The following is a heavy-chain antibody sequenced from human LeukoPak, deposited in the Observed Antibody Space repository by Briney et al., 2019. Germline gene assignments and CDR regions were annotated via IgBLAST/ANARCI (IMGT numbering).Heavy chain of an antibody. Sequence: ASVKVSCKASGYTFTKYGVYWVRQAPGQGLEWMGWINPNSGGTNYAQKFQGRVTMTRDTSISTAYMELSRLRSDDTAVYYCARESGLYGSGSRYWGQGTLVTVSS. CDR1: GYTFTKYG. V-gene: IGHV1-2*02. CDR2: INPNSGGT. CDR3: ARESGLYGSGSRY. D-gene: IGHD3-10*01. J-gene: IGHJ4*02.